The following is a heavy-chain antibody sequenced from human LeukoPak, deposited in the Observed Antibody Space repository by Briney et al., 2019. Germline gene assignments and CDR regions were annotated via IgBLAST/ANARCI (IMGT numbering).Heavy chain of an antibody. CDR3: VRSERSGSYTMDV. Sequence: ASVKVSCKASGYTFTGYYMHWVRQAPGQGLEWMGWINPNSGGTNYAQKFQGRVTMTRDTSISTAYMELSRLRSDDTAVYYCVRSERSGSYTMDVWGQGTTVTVSS. CDR1: GYTFTGYY. D-gene: IGHD3-10*01. J-gene: IGHJ6*02. CDR2: INPNSGGT. V-gene: IGHV1-2*02.